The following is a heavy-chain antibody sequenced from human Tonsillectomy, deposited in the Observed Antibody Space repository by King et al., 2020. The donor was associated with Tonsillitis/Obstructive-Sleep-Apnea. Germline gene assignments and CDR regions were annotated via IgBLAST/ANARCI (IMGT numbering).Heavy chain of an antibody. CDR1: GFTFSRCA. V-gene: IGHV3-23*04. Sequence: VQLVESGGGLVQPGGSLRLSCGASGFTFSRCAMSWVRQAPGKGLEWVSAVTGSGATTYYADSVKGRFTISRDNSKNTLFLQMNSLRAEDTAVYYCAKDGTTGGXYXYXDXXGXGTTVTVSS. D-gene: IGHD7-27*01. CDR2: VTGSGATT. J-gene: IGHJ6*03. CDR3: AKDGTTGGXYXYXDX.